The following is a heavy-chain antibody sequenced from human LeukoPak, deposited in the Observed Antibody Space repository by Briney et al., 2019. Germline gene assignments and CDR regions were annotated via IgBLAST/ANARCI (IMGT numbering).Heavy chain of an antibody. CDR3: ASGYCGGACQLGGVDM. J-gene: IGHJ3*02. Sequence: SETLSLTCTVSGYSISSGYYWGWIRQPPGKGLEWIGSIYHSGSTYYNPSLKSRVTISLDTSGNQFSLKLSSVTAADTAVYYCASGYCGGACQLGGVDMWGQGTMVTVSS. D-gene: IGHD2-21*02. V-gene: IGHV4-38-2*02. CDR2: IYHSGST. CDR1: GYSISSGYY.